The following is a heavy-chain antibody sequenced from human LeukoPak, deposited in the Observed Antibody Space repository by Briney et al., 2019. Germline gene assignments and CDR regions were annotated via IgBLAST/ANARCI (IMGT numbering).Heavy chain of an antibody. Sequence: PGGSLRLSCAASGFSFSGYSVSWVRQAPGKGLEWVSSISAGASYIYYADPVKGRFTISRDNSKNTLYLQMNSLRAEDTAVYYCAKDFGWNYVFDYWGQGTLVTVSS. D-gene: IGHD1-7*01. CDR1: GFSFSGYS. CDR2: ISAGASYI. J-gene: IGHJ4*02. V-gene: IGHV3-21*01. CDR3: AKDFGWNYVFDY.